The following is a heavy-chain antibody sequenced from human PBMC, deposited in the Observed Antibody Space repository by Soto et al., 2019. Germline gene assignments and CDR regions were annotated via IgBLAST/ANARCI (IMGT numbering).Heavy chain of an antibody. J-gene: IGHJ4*02. CDR3: ARLYHYYGSGIFVYFDY. CDR2: IYYSGST. D-gene: IGHD3-10*01. Sequence: PSETLSLTCTVSGGSISSSSYYWGWIRQPPGKGLEWIGSIYYSGSTYYNPSLKSRVTISVDTSKNQFSLKLSSVTAADTAVYYCARLYHYYGSGIFVYFDYWGQGTLVTVSS. V-gene: IGHV4-39*01. CDR1: GGSISSSSYY.